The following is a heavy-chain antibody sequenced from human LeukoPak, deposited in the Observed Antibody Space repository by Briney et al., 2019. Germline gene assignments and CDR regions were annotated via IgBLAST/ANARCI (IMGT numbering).Heavy chain of an antibody. CDR3: ARAPYYYYGMDV. J-gene: IGHJ6*02. Sequence: GGSLRLSCAASGFTFSIYWMHWVRQVPGKGLVWVSRIVSDGSSTSYADSVTGRFTVSRGNAKNTLYLQMNSLRVEDTAVYYCARAPYYYYGMDVWGQGTTVTVSS. CDR2: IVSDGSST. CDR1: GFTFSIYW. V-gene: IGHV3-74*01.